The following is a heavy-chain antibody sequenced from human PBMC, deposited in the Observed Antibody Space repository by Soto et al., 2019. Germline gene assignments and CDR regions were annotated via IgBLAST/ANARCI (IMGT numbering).Heavy chain of an antibody. CDR3: ARCVTPDYSGYDSGRLSNYYYYYMDV. Sequence: SETLSLTCTVSGGSISSGGYYWSWIRQHPGKGLEWIGYIYHSGSTNYNPSLKSRVTISVDTSKNQFSLKLSSVTAADTAVYYCARCVTPDYSGYDSGRLSNYYYYYMDVWGKGTTVTVSS. V-gene: IGHV4-31*03. CDR1: GGSISSGGYY. D-gene: IGHD5-12*01. CDR2: IYHSGST. J-gene: IGHJ6*03.